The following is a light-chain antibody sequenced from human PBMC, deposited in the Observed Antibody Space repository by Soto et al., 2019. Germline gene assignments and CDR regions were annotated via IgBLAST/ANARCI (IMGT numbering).Light chain of an antibody. Sequence: QSALTQPASVSGSPGQSITISCTGTSSDVGGYNYVSWYQQHPGIAPKLIIYEVSNRPSGVSNRYSGSKSGNTASLIISGLQAEDEADYYCSSYTSTSTLAVFGGGTKVTVL. J-gene: IGLJ3*02. CDR3: SSYTSTSTLAV. CDR1: SSDVGGYNY. V-gene: IGLV2-14*01. CDR2: EVS.